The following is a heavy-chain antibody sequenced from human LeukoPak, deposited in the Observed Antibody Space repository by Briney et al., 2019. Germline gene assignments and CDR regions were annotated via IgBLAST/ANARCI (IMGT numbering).Heavy chain of an antibody. Sequence: GGSLRLSCAASGFTFSSYSMNWVRQAPGKGLEWVSSISSSSSYIYYADSVKGRFTISRDNAKNSLYLQMNSLRAEDTAVYYCAREGGDLYGAPDAFDIWGQGTMVTVSS. J-gene: IGHJ3*02. V-gene: IGHV3-21*01. CDR3: AREGGDLYGAPDAFDI. CDR1: GFTFSSYS. CDR2: ISSSSSYI. D-gene: IGHD4-17*01.